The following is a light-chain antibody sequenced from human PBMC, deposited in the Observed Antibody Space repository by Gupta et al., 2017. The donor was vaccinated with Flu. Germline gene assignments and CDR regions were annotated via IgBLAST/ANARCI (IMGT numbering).Light chain of an antibody. CDR2: GAS. CDR3: QQYNDWPPYT. V-gene: IGKV3-15*01. J-gene: IGKJ2*01. CDR1: QSVATN. Sequence: ETIMTQSPAILSVSPGERATLSCRASQSVATNLAWYQQKPGQAPRLLISGASTRAAGIPARFSGSGSGTEFTLTISSLQSEDFAVYYCQQYNDWPPYTFGQGTKLEIK.